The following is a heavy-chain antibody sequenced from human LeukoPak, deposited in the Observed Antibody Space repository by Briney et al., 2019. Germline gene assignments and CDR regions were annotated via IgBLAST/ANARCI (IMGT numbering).Heavy chain of an antibody. CDR3: ARDQRGIDY. V-gene: IGHV3-48*01. Sequence: GGSLRLSCAASGFTFSSYSMNWVRQAPGTVLEWVSYISSSSSTIYYADSVKGRFTISRDNAKNSLYLQMNSLRAEDTAVYYCARDQRGIDYWGQGTLVTVSS. J-gene: IGHJ4*02. CDR2: ISSSSSTI. CDR1: GFTFSSYS. D-gene: IGHD1-1*01.